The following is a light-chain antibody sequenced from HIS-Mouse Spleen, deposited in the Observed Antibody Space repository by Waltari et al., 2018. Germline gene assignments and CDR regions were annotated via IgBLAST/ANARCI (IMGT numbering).Light chain of an antibody. CDR1: QDISNY. CDR2: YAS. J-gene: IGKJ1*01. V-gene: IGKV1-33*01. CDR3: QQYDNLPWT. Sequence: DIQMTQSPSSLSASVGDRVTITCQASQDISNYLNWYQQKPGKAPKLLIYYASNLETGVPSRFSGSGSGTDFTFTISSLQPEDIATYYCQQYDNLPWTFGQGTKVEIK.